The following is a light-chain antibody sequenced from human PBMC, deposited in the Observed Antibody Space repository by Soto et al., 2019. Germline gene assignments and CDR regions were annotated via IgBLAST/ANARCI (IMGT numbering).Light chain of an antibody. J-gene: IGLJ1*01. CDR1: SSDVGGYNY. V-gene: IGLV2-14*01. CDR3: SSYASSTAYV. Sequence: QSALTQPASVSGSPGQSITISCTGTSSDVGGYNYVSWYQLHPGKAPKLMVYEVSYRPSGVSSRFSGSKSANTASLTISGLQAEHEADYYCSSYASSTAYVFGTGTKLTVL. CDR2: EVS.